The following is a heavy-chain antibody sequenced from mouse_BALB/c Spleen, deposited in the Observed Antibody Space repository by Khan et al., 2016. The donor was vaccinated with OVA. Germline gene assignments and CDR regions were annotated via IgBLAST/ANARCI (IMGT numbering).Heavy chain of an antibody. CDR1: GFTFSTYG. D-gene: IGHD1-1*01. CDR3: TGRAYYYDSEGFAY. J-gene: IGHJ3*01. CDR2: VSTGGSYT. V-gene: IGHV5-6*01. Sequence: EVQLVESGGDLVKPGGSLKLSCAASGFTFSTYGMSWVRQTPDKRLEWVATVSTGGSYTYYPDSVKGRFTISRDNAKNTLYLQMSGLKSEDTAMFYCTGRAYYYDSEGFAYWGQGTLVTVSA.